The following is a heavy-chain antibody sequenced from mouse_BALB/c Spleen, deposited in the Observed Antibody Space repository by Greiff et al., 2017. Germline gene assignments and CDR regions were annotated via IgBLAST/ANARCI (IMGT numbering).Heavy chain of an antibody. J-gene: IGHJ4*01. Sequence: VQLKESGPELVKPGASVKMSCKASGYTFTSYVMHWVKQKPGQGLEWIGYINPYNDGTKYNEKFKGKATLTVDTSSSTAYVDLSSLTSEDSAVYYCARWGPPAMDYWGQGTSVTVSS. CDR1: GYTFTSYV. V-gene: IGHV1-14*01. CDR2: INPYNDGT. D-gene: IGHD3-3*01. CDR3: ARWGPPAMDY.